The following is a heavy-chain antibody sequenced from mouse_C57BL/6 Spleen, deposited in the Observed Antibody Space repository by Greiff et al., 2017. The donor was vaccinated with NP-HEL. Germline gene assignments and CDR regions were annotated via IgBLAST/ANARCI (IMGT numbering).Heavy chain of an antibody. CDR2: IDPSDSET. V-gene: IGHV1-52*01. CDR3: AVIYYYGSRAMDY. D-gene: IGHD1-1*01. CDR1: GYTFTSYW. Sequence: QVQLQQPGAELVRPGSSVKLSCKASGYTFTSYWMHWVKQRPIQGLEWIGNIDPSDSETHYNQKFKDKATLTVDKSSSTAYMQLSSLTSEDSAVYYCAVIYYYGSRAMDYWGQGTSVTVSS. J-gene: IGHJ4*01.